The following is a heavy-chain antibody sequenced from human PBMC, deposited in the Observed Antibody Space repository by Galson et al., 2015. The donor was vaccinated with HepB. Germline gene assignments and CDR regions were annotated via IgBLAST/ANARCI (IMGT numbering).Heavy chain of an antibody. V-gene: IGHV5-51*01. CDR2: IYPGDSDT. J-gene: IGHJ3*02. D-gene: IGHD6-13*01. Sequence: QSGAEVIKPGEYLKISCKGSGSSFTSYWIGWVRQMPGKGLEWMGIIYPGDSDTRYSPSFQGQVTISADKSISTAYLQWSSLKASDTAMYYCARSHFRYSSSWYYDAFDIWGQGTMVTVSS. CDR3: ARSHFRYSSSWYYDAFDI. CDR1: GSSFTSYW.